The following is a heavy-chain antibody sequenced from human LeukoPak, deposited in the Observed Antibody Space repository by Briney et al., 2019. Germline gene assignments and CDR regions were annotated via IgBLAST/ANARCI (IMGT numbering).Heavy chain of an antibody. CDR3: ARHCGGIAKDYYMDV. Sequence: ASVKVSCKASGYTFTSYGISWVREAPGQGLEWMGWISAYNGNTNYAQKLQGRVTMTTDTSTSTAYMELRSLRSDDTAVYYCARHCGGIAKDYYMDVWGKGTTVTVSS. CDR2: ISAYNGNT. CDR1: GYTFTSYG. V-gene: IGHV1-18*01. J-gene: IGHJ6*03. D-gene: IGHD2-21*01.